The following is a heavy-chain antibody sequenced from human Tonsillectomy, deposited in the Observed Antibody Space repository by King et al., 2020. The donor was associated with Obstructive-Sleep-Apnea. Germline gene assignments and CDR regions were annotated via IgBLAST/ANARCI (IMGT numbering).Heavy chain of an antibody. CDR1: GFTFGNYG. D-gene: IGHD3-10*01. J-gene: IGHJ6*02. V-gene: IGHV3-30*18. Sequence: VQLVESGGGVVQPGRSLRLSCAASGFTFGNYGIHWVRQAPGKGLEWVAAISFDGSNKYYGDSVKGRFTTSRDNSKNTLYLQMNSLRAEDTAVYYCAKDDPRVVVLWFGELFRGMDVWGQGTTVTVSS. CDR3: AKDDPRVVVLWFGELFRGMDV. CDR2: ISFDGSNK.